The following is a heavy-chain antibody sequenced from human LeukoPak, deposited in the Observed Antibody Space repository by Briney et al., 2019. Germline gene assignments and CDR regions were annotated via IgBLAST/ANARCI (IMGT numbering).Heavy chain of an antibody. V-gene: IGHV4-61*01. D-gene: IGHD3-10*01. CDR1: GASVSSGSYY. J-gene: IGHJ4*02. CDR2: IYYSGST. Sequence: SETLSLTCTVSGASVSSGSYYWSWIRQPPGKGLEWIGYIYYSGSTNYNPSLKSRVTISVDTSKNQFSLKVSSVTAADTAVYCCARRGGSGRSFDYWGQGTLVTVSS. CDR3: ARRGGSGRSFDY.